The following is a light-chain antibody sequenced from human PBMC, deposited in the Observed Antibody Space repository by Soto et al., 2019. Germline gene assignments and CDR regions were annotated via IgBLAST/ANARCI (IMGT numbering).Light chain of an antibody. CDR3: MQPLQMPWT. CDR2: LGS. Sequence: DVVLTQSPLSLPVTPGEPASISCRSSHSLLRSNGRNFLDWYLQRPGQSPQLLIYLGSNRASGVPDRFSGSGSATDFTLRISRVEADDVGIYYCMQPLQMPWTFGQGTKVDIK. V-gene: IGKV2-28*01. CDR1: HSLLRSNGRNF. J-gene: IGKJ1*01.